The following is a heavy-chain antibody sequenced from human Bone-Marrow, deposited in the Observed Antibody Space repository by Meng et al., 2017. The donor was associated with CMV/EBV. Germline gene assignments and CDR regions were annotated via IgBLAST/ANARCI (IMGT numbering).Heavy chain of an antibody. CDR3: ERIGTYYDFWSELCGMDV. D-gene: IGHD3-3*01. J-gene: IGHJ6*02. CDR1: GFTFSSYS. V-gene: IGHV3-48*04. Sequence: GESLKISCAASGFTFSSYSMNWVRQAPGKGLEWVSYISSSSSTIYYADYVKGRFTISRDNAKNSLYLQMNSLRAEDTAVYYCERIGTYYDFWSELCGMDVWGQGTTVTVSS. CDR2: ISSSSSTI.